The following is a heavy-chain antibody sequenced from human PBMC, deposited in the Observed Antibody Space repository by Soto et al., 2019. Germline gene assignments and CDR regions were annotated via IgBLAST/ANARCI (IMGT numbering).Heavy chain of an antibody. CDR3: ASGPLSMVRGVPYGMDV. CDR2: IYHSGST. CDR1: GYSISSGYY. Sequence: KPSETLSLTCAVSGYSISSGYYWGWIRQPPGKGLEWIGSIYHSGSTYYNPSLKSRVTISVDTSKNQFSLKLSSVTAADTAVYYCASGPLSMVRGVPYGMDVWGQGTTVTVSS. J-gene: IGHJ6*02. D-gene: IGHD3-10*01. V-gene: IGHV4-38-2*01.